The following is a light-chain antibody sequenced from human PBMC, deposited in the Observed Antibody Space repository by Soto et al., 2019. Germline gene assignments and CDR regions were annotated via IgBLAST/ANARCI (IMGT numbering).Light chain of an antibody. CDR2: EVN. J-gene: IGLJ1*01. CDR1: SSDVGGYDY. Sequence: QSVLTQPASVSGSPGQSITISCTGTSSDVGGYDYVSWYQLHPGKAPKLMVFEVNNRPSGVSYRFSGSKSGNTASLTISGIQAEDEADYFCSSYSNSTADLFGTGTKLTFL. V-gene: IGLV2-14*01. CDR3: SSYSNSTADL.